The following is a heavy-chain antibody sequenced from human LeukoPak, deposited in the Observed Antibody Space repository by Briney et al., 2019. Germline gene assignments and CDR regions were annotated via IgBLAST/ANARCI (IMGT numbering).Heavy chain of an antibody. CDR2: IYYSGNT. Sequence: SETLSLTCTVSGGSISSSSYFWGWIRQPPGKGLEWIGSIYYSGNTYYNPSLKSRVTISVDTSKNQFSLKLSSVTAADTAVYYCARPKRGIRPYFDYWGQGTLVTVSS. CDR1: GGSISSSSYF. J-gene: IGHJ4*02. D-gene: IGHD3-10*01. CDR3: ARPKRGIRPYFDY. V-gene: IGHV4-39*07.